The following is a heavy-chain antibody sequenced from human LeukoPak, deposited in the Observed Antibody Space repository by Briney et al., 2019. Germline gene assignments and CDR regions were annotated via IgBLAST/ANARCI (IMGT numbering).Heavy chain of an antibody. V-gene: IGHV3-23*01. D-gene: IGHD4-11*01. CDR2: ISGSGGST. CDR1: GFTFSSYA. Sequence: GGSLRLSCAASGFTFSSYAMSWVRQAPGKGLEWVSAISGSGGSTYYADSVKGRFTISRDNSKNTLYLQMNSLRAEDTAVYYCAKSPSSSTTVTKQIDYWGQGTLVTVSS. CDR3: AKSPSSSTTVTKQIDY. J-gene: IGHJ4*02.